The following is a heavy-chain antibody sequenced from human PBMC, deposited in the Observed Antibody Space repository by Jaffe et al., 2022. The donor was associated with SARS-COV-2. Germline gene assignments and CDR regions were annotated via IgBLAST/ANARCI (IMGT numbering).Heavy chain of an antibody. V-gene: IGHV1-18*01. D-gene: IGHD3-3*01. J-gene: IGHJ4*02. Sequence: QVQLVQSGAEVKKPGASVKVSCKASGYTFTSYGISWVRQAPGQGLEWMGWISAYNGNTNYAQKLQGRVTMTTDTSTSTAYMELRSLRSDDTAVYYCARDYSHGHPDFWSGPYFDYWGQGTLVTVSS. CDR2: ISAYNGNT. CDR3: ARDYSHGHPDFWSGPYFDY. CDR1: GYTFTSYG.